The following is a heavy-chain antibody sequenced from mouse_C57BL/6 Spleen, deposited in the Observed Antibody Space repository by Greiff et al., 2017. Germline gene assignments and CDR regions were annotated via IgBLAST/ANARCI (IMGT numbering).Heavy chain of an antibody. J-gene: IGHJ1*03. Sequence: QVQLQQPGAELVMPGASVKLSCKASGYTFTSYWMHWVKQRPGQGLEWIGEIDPSDSYTNYNQKFKGKSTLTVDKSSSTAYMQLSSLTSEDSAVYYCARWLLRHWYFDVWGTGTTVTVSS. CDR2: IDPSDSYT. CDR3: ARWLLRHWYFDV. V-gene: IGHV1-69*01. D-gene: IGHD2-3*01. CDR1: GYTFTSYW.